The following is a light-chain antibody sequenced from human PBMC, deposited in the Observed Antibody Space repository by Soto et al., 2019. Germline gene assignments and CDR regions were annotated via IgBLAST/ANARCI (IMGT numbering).Light chain of an antibody. Sequence: DIQMTQSPSSLSASVGDRVTITCRASESISTWLAWYQQKPGKAPKLLIYGASSLESGVPPRFSGDGCETEFTLTISSLQRDDFGTYYCQQYSRLWSFGQGTKVEIE. CDR3: QQYSRLWS. CDR1: ESISTW. CDR2: GAS. V-gene: IGKV1-5*03. J-gene: IGKJ1*01.